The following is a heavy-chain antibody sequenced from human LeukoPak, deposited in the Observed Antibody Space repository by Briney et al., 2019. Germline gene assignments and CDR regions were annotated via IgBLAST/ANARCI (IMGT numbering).Heavy chain of an antibody. CDR1: GGSINSGGYY. V-gene: IGHV4-31*03. D-gene: IGHD4-17*01. Sequence: SETLSLTCTVSGGSINSGGYYWAWIRQHPGKGLEWIGYIYYSGSTYYNPSLKSRVTISVDTSKNQFSLKLSSVTAADTAIYYCATEVTVTPKAFDIWGQGTMVTVSS. CDR3: ATEVTVTPKAFDI. J-gene: IGHJ3*02. CDR2: IYYSGST.